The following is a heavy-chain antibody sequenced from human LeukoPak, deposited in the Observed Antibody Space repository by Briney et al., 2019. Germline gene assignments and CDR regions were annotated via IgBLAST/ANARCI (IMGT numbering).Heavy chain of an antibody. V-gene: IGHV4-39*01. CDR3: VKSGGYGIIDY. J-gene: IGHJ4*02. CDR2: IYYTGNT. D-gene: IGHD1-26*01. CDR1: GASISGSGYY. Sequence: SETLSLTCAVSGASISGSGYYLGWIRQSPGKGLEWIGNIYYTGNTYYNASLQSRFTISIETSENQFSLRLNSVTAADTAMYYCVKSGGYGIIDYWGPGTLVTVSS.